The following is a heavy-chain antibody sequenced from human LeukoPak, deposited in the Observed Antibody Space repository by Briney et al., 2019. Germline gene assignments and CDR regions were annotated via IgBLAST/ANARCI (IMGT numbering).Heavy chain of an antibody. V-gene: IGHV3-21*01. J-gene: IGHJ4*02. CDR1: GFTFSSYS. Sequence: GGSLRLSCAASGFTFSSYSINCVRHAPAKGLEGVSSISSNSSYKYYADSAKGRFTIYRDNAKNSLYLQMNRLRAEDTAVYYCARSKYSYGQTYFYYWGQGTLVTVSS. CDR3: ARSKYSYGQTYFYY. D-gene: IGHD5-18*01. CDR2: ISSNSSYK.